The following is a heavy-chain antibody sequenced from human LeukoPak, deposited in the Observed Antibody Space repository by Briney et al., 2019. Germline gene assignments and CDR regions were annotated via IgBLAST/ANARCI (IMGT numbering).Heavy chain of an antibody. Sequence: GASVKVSCKASGYTFTSYYMHWVRQAPGQGLEWMGWISAYNGNTNYAQKLQGRVTMTTDTSTSTAYMELRSLRSDDTAVYYCASGRELLGFDYWGQGTLVTVSS. V-gene: IGHV1-18*04. CDR1: GYTFTSYY. CDR3: ASGRELLGFDY. J-gene: IGHJ4*02. D-gene: IGHD1-26*01. CDR2: ISAYNGNT.